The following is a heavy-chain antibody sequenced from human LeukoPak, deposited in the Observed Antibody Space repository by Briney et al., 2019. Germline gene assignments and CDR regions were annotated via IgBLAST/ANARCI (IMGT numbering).Heavy chain of an antibody. CDR3: ARDRKYYDFWSGYYTGLYYYMDV. J-gene: IGHJ6*03. V-gene: IGHV4-4*07. Sequence: PSETLSLTCTVSCGSISSYYWSWIRQPAGKGLEWIGRIYTSGSTHYNPSLKSRVTMSVDTSKNQFSLKLSSVTAADTAVYYCARDRKYYDFWSGYYTGLYYYMDVWGKGTTVTVSS. CDR1: CGSISSYY. D-gene: IGHD3-3*01. CDR2: IYTSGST.